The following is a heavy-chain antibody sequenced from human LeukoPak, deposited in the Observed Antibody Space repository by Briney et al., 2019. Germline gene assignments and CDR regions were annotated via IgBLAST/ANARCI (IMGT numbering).Heavy chain of an antibody. CDR1: GGSFSGYY. D-gene: IGHD3-22*01. CDR2: INHSGNT. Sequence: PSETLSLTCAVCGGSFSGYYWSWIRQPPGKGLEWIGEINHSGNTNYNPSLKSRVTISVDTSKNQFSLKLSSVTAADTAVYYCARGPYDSSRDWGQGTLVAVSS. CDR3: ARGPYDSSRD. J-gene: IGHJ4*02. V-gene: IGHV4-34*01.